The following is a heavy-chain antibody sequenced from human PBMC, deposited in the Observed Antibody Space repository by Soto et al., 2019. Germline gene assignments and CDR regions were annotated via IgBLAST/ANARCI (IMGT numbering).Heavy chain of an antibody. CDR2: IYTSGRT. J-gene: IGHJ6*02. D-gene: IGHD3-9*01. Sequence: SETLSLTCTVSGGSISSYYWSWVRQPAGKGLEWIGRIYTSGRTNYNPSLKSRVTMSVDTSKNQFSLKLSSVTAADTAVYYCARVGLRYFDWLGGMDVWGQGTTVTVSS. CDR3: ARVGLRYFDWLGGMDV. V-gene: IGHV4-4*07. CDR1: GGSISSYY.